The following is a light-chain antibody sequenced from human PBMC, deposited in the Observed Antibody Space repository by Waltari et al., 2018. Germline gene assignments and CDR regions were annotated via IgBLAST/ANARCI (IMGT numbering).Light chain of an antibody. CDR1: QSISSY. CDR3: QQSHSAPRT. V-gene: IGKV1-39*01. J-gene: IGKJ1*01. Sequence: DIQMTQSPSSLSASVGDRVTITCRASQSISSYLYWYQKKPGKAPKLLIFAASSLESGVPSRFSGSGSGTDFTLTITSLQPEDFATYYCQQSHSAPRTFGQGTKVEIK. CDR2: AAS.